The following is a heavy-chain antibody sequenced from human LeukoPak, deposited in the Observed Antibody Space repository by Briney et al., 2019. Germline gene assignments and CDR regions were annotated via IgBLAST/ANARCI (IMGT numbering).Heavy chain of an antibody. CDR1: GGSISSYY. CDR3: ARHSGSYYEYFQH. J-gene: IGHJ1*01. CDR2: IYYSGST. Sequence: SETLSLTRTVSGGSISSYYWSWIRQPPGKGLEWIGYIYYSGSTNYNPSLKSRVTISVDTSKNQFSLKLSSVTAADTAVYYCARHSGSYYEYFQHWGQGTLVTVSS. D-gene: IGHD1-26*01. V-gene: IGHV4-59*08.